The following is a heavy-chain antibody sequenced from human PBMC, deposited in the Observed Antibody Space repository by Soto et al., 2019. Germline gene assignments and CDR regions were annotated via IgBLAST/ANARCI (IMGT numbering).Heavy chain of an antibody. Sequence: ASVKVSCKASGYTFTSYGISWVRQAPGQGLEWMGWISAYNGNTNYAQKLQGRVTMTTDTSTSTAYMELRSLRSDDTAVYYCARDSISDIVVVPAAMGSLSDIWGQGTMVTVSS. D-gene: IGHD2-2*01. CDR1: GYTFTSYG. CDR3: ARDSISDIVVVPAAMGSLSDI. V-gene: IGHV1-18*01. CDR2: ISAYNGNT. J-gene: IGHJ3*02.